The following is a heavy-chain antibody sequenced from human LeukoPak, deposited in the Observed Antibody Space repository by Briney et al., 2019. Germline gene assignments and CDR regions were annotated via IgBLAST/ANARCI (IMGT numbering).Heavy chain of an antibody. CDR1: GGSISSYY. CDR3: AAGYSGYDAVDY. J-gene: IGHJ4*02. CDR2: IYYSGST. D-gene: IGHD5-12*01. V-gene: IGHV4-59*01. Sequence: SETLSLTCTVSGGSISSYYWSWIRQPPGKGLEWIGYIYYSGSTNYNPSLKSRVTISVDTSKNQFSLKLSSVTAADTAVYYRAAGYSGYDAVDYWGQGTLVTVSS.